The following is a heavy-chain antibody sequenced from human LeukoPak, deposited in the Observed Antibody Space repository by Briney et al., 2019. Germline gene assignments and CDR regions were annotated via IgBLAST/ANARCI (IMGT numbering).Heavy chain of an antibody. J-gene: IGHJ2*01. D-gene: IGHD3-16*01. Sequence: GSSVKVSCKASGGTFSSNAISWVRQAPGQGLEWMGGIIPFFGTANYAQKFQGRVTITADESTNTAYMELSSLRSEDTALYYCARHYLGAYQWYFDLWGRGTLVTVSS. CDR3: ARHYLGAYQWYFDL. CDR2: IIPFFGTA. CDR1: GGTFSSNA. V-gene: IGHV1-69*13.